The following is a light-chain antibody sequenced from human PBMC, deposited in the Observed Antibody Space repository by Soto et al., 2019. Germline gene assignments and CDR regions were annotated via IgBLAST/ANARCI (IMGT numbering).Light chain of an antibody. CDR3: QKYNSAPLT. Sequence: DVQMTQSPSSLSAFVGDRVTITCRASQGIAPYLAWFQQKPAKVPKLLIYATSTLQSGVPSRFSGSGSGTYFTLTVTSLQPEDVGTYYCQKYNSAPLTFGGGTKVEIK. J-gene: IGKJ4*01. CDR1: QGIAPY. CDR2: ATS. V-gene: IGKV1-27*01.